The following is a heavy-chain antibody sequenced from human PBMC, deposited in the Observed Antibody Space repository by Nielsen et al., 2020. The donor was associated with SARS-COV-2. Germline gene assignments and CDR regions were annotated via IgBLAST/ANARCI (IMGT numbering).Heavy chain of an antibody. V-gene: IGHV3-48*02. CDR1: GFALSAYG. CDR2: IRMSDGAT. Sequence: GESLKISCTASGFALSAYGMDWVRQVPGRGLEWLAHIRMSDGATQYADSVRGRFTISRDNAKNSLYLQMNSLRDGDTAVYFCAKELEVCCHYMDVWGKGTTVTVSS. J-gene: IGHJ6*03. D-gene: IGHD5/OR15-5a*01. CDR3: AKELEVCCHYMDV.